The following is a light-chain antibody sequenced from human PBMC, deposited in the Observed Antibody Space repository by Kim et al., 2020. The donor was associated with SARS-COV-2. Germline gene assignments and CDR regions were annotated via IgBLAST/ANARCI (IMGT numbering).Light chain of an antibody. Sequence: SYELTQPPSVSVSPGQTARITCSGDALPKQYAYWYQQKPGQAPVLVIYKDSERPSGIPERFSGSSPGTTVKLTISGVQAEDEADYYCQSADSSGISAFGG. CDR1: ALPKQY. CDR2: KDS. J-gene: IGLJ2*01. V-gene: IGLV3-25*03. CDR3: QSADSSGISA.